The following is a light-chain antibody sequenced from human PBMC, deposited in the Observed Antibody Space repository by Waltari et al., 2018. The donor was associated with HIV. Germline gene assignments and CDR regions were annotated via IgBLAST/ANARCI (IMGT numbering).Light chain of an antibody. V-gene: IGLV1-47*01. CDR2: RHD. CDR1: WHDIGSKF. CDR3: ATWDNSLGTFI. Sequence: QSVLTQTPSASATPGQRVAISCSGDWHDIGSKFVYLYRLLPGTTPKLLISRHDQRPSGVPDRFSGSKFDSSASLAVTDLRSEDEGDYYCATWDNSLGTFIFGGGTRLTVL. J-gene: IGLJ2*01.